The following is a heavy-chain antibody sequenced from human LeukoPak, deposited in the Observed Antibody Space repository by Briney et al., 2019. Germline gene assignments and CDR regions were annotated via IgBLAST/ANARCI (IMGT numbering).Heavy chain of an antibody. D-gene: IGHD4-23*01. CDR1: GYSISSGYY. CDR3: ARAHRDGGTSYYYYYYMDV. CDR2: IYASGST. Sequence: SETLSLTCAVSGYSISSGYYWGWIRQPPGKGLEWIGSIYASGSTNYNPSLKSRVTISVDTSKNQFSLKLSSVTAADTAVYYCARAHRDGGTSYYYYYYMDVWGKGTTVTVSS. J-gene: IGHJ6*03. V-gene: IGHV4-38-2*01.